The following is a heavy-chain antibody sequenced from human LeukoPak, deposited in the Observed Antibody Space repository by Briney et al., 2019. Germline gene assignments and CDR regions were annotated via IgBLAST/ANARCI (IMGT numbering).Heavy chain of an antibody. V-gene: IGHV3-23*01. Sequence: GGSLRLSCAASGFTFSSYAMHWVRQAPGKGLEWVSAISGSDGSTYYADSVKGRFTISRDNSKNTLYLQMNSLRAEDTAVYYCATIGSLPYTVTTWLQAFDIWGQGTMVTVSS. J-gene: IGHJ3*02. CDR1: GFTFSSYA. D-gene: IGHD4-11*01. CDR3: ATIGSLPYTVTTWLQAFDI. CDR2: ISGSDGST.